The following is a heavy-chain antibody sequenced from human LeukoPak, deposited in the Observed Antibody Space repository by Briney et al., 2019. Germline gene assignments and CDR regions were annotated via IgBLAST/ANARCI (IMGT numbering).Heavy chain of an antibody. D-gene: IGHD4-23*01. V-gene: IGHV4-59*08. CDR2: IYYSGST. CDR3: ARRLHRNSENYFGY. Sequence: SISSTVSGGSITSYYWSWIRQPPGKGLEWIGYIYYSGSTDYNPSLKSRVTISVDTSKNQFSLRLSSVTATDTAVYYCARRLHRNSENYFGYWGQGTLVTVSS. CDR1: GGSITSYY. J-gene: IGHJ4*02.